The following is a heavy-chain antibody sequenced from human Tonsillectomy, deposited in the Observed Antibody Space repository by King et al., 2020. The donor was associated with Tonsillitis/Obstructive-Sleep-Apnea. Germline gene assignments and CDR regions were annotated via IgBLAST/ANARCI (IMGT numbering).Heavy chain of an antibody. D-gene: IGHD6-19*01. Sequence: QLVQSGAEVKKPGSSVKVSCKASGGTFSSYGISWVRQAPGQGLEWMGGIMPIFGTAKYAEKFQGRVTITADVSTRTACMEVSSLRSEDTAVYYCARDPHTSGWYYFDYWGQGTLVTVSS. CDR1: GGTFSSYG. CDR3: ARDPHTSGWYYFDY. J-gene: IGHJ4*02. CDR2: IMPIFGTA. V-gene: IGHV1-69*12.